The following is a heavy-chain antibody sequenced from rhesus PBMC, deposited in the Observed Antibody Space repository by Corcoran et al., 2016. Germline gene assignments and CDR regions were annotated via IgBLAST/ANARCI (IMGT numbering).Heavy chain of an antibody. V-gene: IGHV4-160*01. Sequence: QVQLQESGPGLVKPSETLSLTCAVSGGSISSNYWSWIRQAPGKGLEWFGRIYGRGGSPDYNPSLTSRVTISTDTSKNQFSLKLSSVTAADTAVYYCARLRGWNFWYWGQGVLVTVSS. CDR2: IYGRGGSP. CDR3: ARLRGWNFWY. D-gene: IGHD1-1*01. CDR1: GGSISSNY. J-gene: IGHJ4*01.